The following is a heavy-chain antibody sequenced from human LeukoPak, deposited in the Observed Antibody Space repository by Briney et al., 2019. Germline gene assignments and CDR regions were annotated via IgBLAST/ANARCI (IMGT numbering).Heavy chain of an antibody. V-gene: IGHV3-21*01. J-gene: IGHJ4*02. Sequence: PGGSLTLSCEASGFTFSIYNMNWVRQAPGKGLEWVSSISSSSSYIYYADSVKGRFTISRDNAKNSLYLQMNSLRAEDTAVYYCARLTTTVTTPFDYWGQGTLVTVSS. CDR1: GFTFSIYN. D-gene: IGHD4-17*01. CDR2: ISSSSSYI. CDR3: ARLTTTVTTPFDY.